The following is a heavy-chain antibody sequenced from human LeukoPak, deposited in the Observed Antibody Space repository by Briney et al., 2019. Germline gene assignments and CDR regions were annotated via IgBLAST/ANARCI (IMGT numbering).Heavy chain of an antibody. J-gene: IGHJ4*02. CDR3: ATTGASYDILTDFDY. Sequence: ASVKVSCKVSGYTLTELSMHWVRQAPGKGLEWMGGFDPEDGETIYAQKFQGRVTVTEDTSTDTAYMELSSLRSEDTAVYYCATTGASYDILTDFDYWGQGTLVTVSS. CDR1: GYTLTELS. D-gene: IGHD3-9*01. V-gene: IGHV1-24*01. CDR2: FDPEDGET.